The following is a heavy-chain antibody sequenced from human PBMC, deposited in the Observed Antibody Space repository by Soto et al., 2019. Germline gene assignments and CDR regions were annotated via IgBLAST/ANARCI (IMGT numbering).Heavy chain of an antibody. J-gene: IGHJ6*02. CDR1: GYTFTSYD. CDR2: MNPNSGNT. D-gene: IGHD3-22*01. V-gene: IGHV1-8*01. Sequence: ASVKVSCKASGYTFTSYDINWVRQATGQGLEWMGWMNPNSGNTGYAQKFQGRATMTRNTSISTAYMELSSLRSEDTAVYYCARVSPIGELVVIATEYYYGMDVWGQGTTVTVSS. CDR3: ARVSPIGELVVIATEYYYGMDV.